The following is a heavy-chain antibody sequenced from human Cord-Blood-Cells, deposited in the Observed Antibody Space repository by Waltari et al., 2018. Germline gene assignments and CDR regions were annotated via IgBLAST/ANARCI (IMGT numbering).Heavy chain of an antibody. CDR2: IWYDGSNK. CDR1: GFTFSSFG. Sequence: QVQLVESGGGVVQPGRSLGLSCAASGFTFSSFGMHGVSQAPGKGLEWVAVIWYDGSNKYYADSVKGRFTISRDNSKNTLYLQMNSLRAEDTAVYYCARALRPFLEWLLYGYWGQGTLVTVSS. V-gene: IGHV3-33*01. CDR3: ARALRPFLEWLLYGY. D-gene: IGHD3-3*01. J-gene: IGHJ4*02.